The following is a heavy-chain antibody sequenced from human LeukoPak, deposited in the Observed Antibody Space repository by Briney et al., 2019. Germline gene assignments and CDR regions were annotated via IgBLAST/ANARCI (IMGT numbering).Heavy chain of an antibody. V-gene: IGHV1-18*01. CDR1: GYTFTSYG. J-gene: IGHJ4*02. CDR3: ARFLVTMVRGVSNNFDY. Sequence: VASVKVSCTASGYTFTSYGISWVRQAPGQGLEWMGWISAYNGNTNYAQKLQGRVTMTTDTSTSTAYMELRSLRSDDTAVYYCARFLVTMVRGVSNNFDYWGQGTLVTVSS. D-gene: IGHD3-10*01. CDR2: ISAYNGNT.